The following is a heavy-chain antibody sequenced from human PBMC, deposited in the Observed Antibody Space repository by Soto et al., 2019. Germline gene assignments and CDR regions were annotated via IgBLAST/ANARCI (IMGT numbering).Heavy chain of an antibody. V-gene: IGHV4-59*11. CDR3: ARYTDCSSSSCFAYWFDP. CDR2: IYYSGST. D-gene: IGHD2-2*01. CDR1: GGSISNHY. Sequence: SETLSLTCTVSGGSISNHYWSWIRQPPGKGLEWIGHIYYSGSTNYNPSLRSRVTISVDTSKNQFSLRLRSVTAADTAVYYCARYTDCSSSSCFAYWFDPWGQGTLVTVSS. J-gene: IGHJ5*02.